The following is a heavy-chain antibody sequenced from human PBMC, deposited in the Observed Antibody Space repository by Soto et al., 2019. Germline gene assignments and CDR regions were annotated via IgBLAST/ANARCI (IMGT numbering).Heavy chain of an antibody. D-gene: IGHD2-8*01. CDR1: GFTFSSYS. V-gene: IGHV3-48*01. CDR3: ARRSALPVLNCGTNGVCYSYAFDI. Sequence: GGFLRLSCAASGFTFSSYSMNWVRQAPGKGLEWVSYISSSSSTIYYADSVKGRFTISRDNAKNSLYLQMNSLRAEDTAVYYCARRSALPVLNCGTNGVCYSYAFDIWGQGTMVTVSS. CDR2: ISSSSSTI. J-gene: IGHJ3*02.